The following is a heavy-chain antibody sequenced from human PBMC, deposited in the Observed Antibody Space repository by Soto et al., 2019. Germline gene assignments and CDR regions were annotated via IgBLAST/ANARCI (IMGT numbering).Heavy chain of an antibody. V-gene: IGHV3-33*01. Sequence: QVQLEESGGGVVQPGRSLRLSCEASGFTFNTYSMHWVRQPPGKGLEWLAAIWYDGTQKYYADSVKGRFIISRDNSKKTLYLEMNSLRAEDTAXXXCARAGGTTVTGLWHFDSWGQGTLVTVSS. CDR3: ARAGGTTVTGLWHFDS. D-gene: IGHD4-17*01. J-gene: IGHJ4*02. CDR1: GFTFNTYS. CDR2: IWYDGTQK.